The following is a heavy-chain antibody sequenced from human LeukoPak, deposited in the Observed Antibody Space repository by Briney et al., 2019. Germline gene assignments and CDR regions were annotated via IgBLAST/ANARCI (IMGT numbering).Heavy chain of an antibody. V-gene: IGHV3-11*04. CDR3: ARGYYDSSGYARLDY. J-gene: IGHJ4*02. Sequence: PGGSLRLSCAASGFTFSGYHMSWIRQAPGKGLEWVSYISSSGSTIYYADSVKGRFTISRDNAKNSLYLQMNSLRAEDTAVYYCARGYYDSSGYARLDYWGQGTLVTVSS. D-gene: IGHD3-22*01. CDR1: GFTFSGYH. CDR2: ISSSGSTI.